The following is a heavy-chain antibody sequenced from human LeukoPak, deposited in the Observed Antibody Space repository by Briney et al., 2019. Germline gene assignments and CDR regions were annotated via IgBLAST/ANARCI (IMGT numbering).Heavy chain of an antibody. CDR2: IYHSGST. V-gene: IGHV4-4*02. J-gene: IGHJ6*02. CDR1: GGSISSSNW. D-gene: IGHD6-13*01. CDR3: ARERRSSSSWSYYYYGMDV. Sequence: PSETLSLTCAVYGGSISSSNWWSWVRQPPGKGLEWIGEIYHSGSTNYNPSLKSRVTISVDKSKNQFSLKLSSVTAADTAVYYCARERRSSSSWSYYYYGMDVWGQGTTVTVSS.